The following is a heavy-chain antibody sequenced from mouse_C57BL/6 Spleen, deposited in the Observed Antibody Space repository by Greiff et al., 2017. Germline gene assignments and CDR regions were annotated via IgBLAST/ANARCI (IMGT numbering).Heavy chain of an antibody. CDR1: GYTFTSYW. D-gene: IGHD1-1*01. Sequence: QVQLQQSGAELAKPGASVKLSCKASGYTFTSYWMHWVKQRPGQGLEWIGYINPSSGYTKYNQKFKVKATLTADKSSSTAYMQLSSLTYEDSAVYYCAKEGDYYGLDYWGQGTTLTVSS. V-gene: IGHV1-7*01. CDR2: INPSSGYT. CDR3: AKEGDYYGLDY. J-gene: IGHJ2*01.